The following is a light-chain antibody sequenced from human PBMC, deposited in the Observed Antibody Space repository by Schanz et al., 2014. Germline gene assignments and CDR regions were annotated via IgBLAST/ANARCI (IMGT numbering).Light chain of an antibody. J-gene: IGKJ1*01. CDR1: QSVHRNY. CDR3: QQYGRAPKT. Sequence: EIVLTQSPGTLSLSPGERATLSCRASQSVHRNYLAWHQQKPGQAPRLLIYDASRRATGIPDRFSGSGSGTDFTLTISRLEPEDFAVYHCQQYGRAPKTFGQGTNVEIK. V-gene: IGKV3-20*01. CDR2: DAS.